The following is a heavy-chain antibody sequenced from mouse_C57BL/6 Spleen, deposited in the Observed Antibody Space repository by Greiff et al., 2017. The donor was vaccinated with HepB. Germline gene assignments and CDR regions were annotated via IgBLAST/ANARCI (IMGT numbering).Heavy chain of an antibody. CDR1: GYTFTSYW. Sequence: VQLQQPGAELVMPGASVKLSCKASGYTFTSYWMHWVKQRPGQGLEWIGEIDPSDSYTNYNQKFKGKSTLTVDKSSSTAYMQLSSLTSEDSAVYYCARRHYYYGSSFYYAMDYWGQGTSVTVSS. CDR2: IDPSDSYT. D-gene: IGHD1-1*01. CDR3: ARRHYYYGSSFYYAMDY. V-gene: IGHV1-69*01. J-gene: IGHJ4*01.